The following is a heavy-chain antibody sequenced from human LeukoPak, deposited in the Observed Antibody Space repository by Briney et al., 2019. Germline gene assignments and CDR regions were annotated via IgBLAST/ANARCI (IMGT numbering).Heavy chain of an antibody. D-gene: IGHD2-2*01. CDR1: GYTFTSYD. Sequence: ASVKLTCNASGYTFTSYDINRVRHATGQGLEWMGWMNLDSGNTDYAQKFQGRVTMTRNTSISTAYMELSSLRSEETAVYYCARGPYCRSMSCPYWFDPWGQGTLVTVSS. J-gene: IGHJ5*02. V-gene: IGHV1-8*01. CDR3: ARGPYCRSMSCPYWFDP. CDR2: MNLDSGNT.